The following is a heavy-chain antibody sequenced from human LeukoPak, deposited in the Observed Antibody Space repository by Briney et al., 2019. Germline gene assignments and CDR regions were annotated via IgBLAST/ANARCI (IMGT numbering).Heavy chain of an antibody. V-gene: IGHV4-39*01. CDR3: ARVGEYYYGSGSNYYYYYMDV. J-gene: IGHJ6*03. D-gene: IGHD3-10*01. CDR1: GGSISSSSYY. Sequence: EPLSLTCTVSGGSISSSSYYWGGIRPPPGKGREWIGRSYYSGSTYYNPSLKSRVTISVDTSKNQFSLKLSSVTAADTAVYYCARVGEYYYGSGSNYYYYYMDVWGKGTTVTISS. CDR2: SYYSGST.